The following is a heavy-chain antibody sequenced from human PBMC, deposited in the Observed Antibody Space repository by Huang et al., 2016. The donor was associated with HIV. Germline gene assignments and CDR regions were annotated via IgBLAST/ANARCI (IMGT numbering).Heavy chain of an antibody. D-gene: IGHD1-1*01. CDR3: ATKTAAMDI. V-gene: IGHV3-7*01. Sequence: VESGGRLVQPGGSIRLSCVGSTFTFGAYWMSWVRQPPGKGLEWVANSRQDESEKYYVDSVKGRFNISRENAKKVLFLEMNNVRVEDTATYYCATKTAAMDIWGQGTTVTVS. CDR1: TFTFGAYW. CDR2: SRQDESEK. J-gene: IGHJ6*02.